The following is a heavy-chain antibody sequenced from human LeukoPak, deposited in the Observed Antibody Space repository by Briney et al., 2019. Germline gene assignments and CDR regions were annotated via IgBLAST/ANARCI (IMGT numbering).Heavy chain of an antibody. CDR1: GFTFSTYA. V-gene: IGHV3-33*08. CDR2: IYFDGNTI. D-gene: IGHD1-7*01. CDR3: ARDLRKNSYFDY. Sequence: GGSLRLSCAASGFTFSTYAMHWVRQAPGKGLEWVAIIYFDGNTIYYADSVKGRFTISRDNSQNTLYLQMNGLRAEDTAVYYCARDLRKNSYFDYWGQGTLVTVSS. J-gene: IGHJ4*02.